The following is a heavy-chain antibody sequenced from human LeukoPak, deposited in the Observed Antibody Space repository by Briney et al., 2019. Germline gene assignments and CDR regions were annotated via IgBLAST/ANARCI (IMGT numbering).Heavy chain of an antibody. CDR1: GFSFSSYE. D-gene: IGHD2-2*01. CDR3: AKERCSTSCYADAFDY. CDR2: ISGSGGST. V-gene: IGHV3-23*01. J-gene: IGHJ4*02. Sequence: GGSLRLSCAASGFSFSSYEMNWVRQAPGKGLEWVSSISGSGGSTYYADSVKGRFTISRDNSKNTLYLQMNSLRAEDTAVYYCAKERCSTSCYADAFDYWGQGTLVTVSS.